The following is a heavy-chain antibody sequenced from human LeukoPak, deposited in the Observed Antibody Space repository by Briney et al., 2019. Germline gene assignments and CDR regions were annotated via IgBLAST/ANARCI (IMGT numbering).Heavy chain of an antibody. CDR2: IRFDGSNE. CDR1: GFTFSSYG. V-gene: IGHV3-30*02. Sequence: GGSLRLSCATSGFTFSSYGMHWVRQAPGKGLEWVAFIRFDGSNEYYADSMKGRFTISRDDSKNTLYLQMNNLRVEDTAVYYCAKDRAQHCTSSSCYGGNWFDPWGQGTLVTVSS. D-gene: IGHD2-2*01. J-gene: IGHJ5*02. CDR3: AKDRAQHCTSSSCYGGNWFDP.